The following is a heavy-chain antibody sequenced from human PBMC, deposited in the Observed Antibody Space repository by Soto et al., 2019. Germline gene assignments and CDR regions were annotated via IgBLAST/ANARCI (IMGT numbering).Heavy chain of an antibody. D-gene: IGHD3-3*01. CDR1: GFTFSSYA. J-gene: IGHJ4*02. Sequence: GGSLRLSCAASGFTFSSYAMHWVRQAPGKGLEWVAVISYDGSNKYYADSVKGRFTISRDNSKNTLYLQMNSLRAEDTAVYYCARDRQIYDFCSDGINYWGQRTLVPVSS. V-gene: IGHV3-30-3*01. CDR2: ISYDGSNK. CDR3: ARDRQIYDFCSDGINY.